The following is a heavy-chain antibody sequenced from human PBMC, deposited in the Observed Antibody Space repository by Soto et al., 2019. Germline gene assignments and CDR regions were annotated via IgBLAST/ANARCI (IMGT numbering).Heavy chain of an antibody. CDR3: ARTPYCSSTSCSERYGMDV. D-gene: IGHD2-2*01. CDR1: GGSISSYY. V-gene: IGHV4-59*01. CDR2: IYYSGST. J-gene: IGHJ6*02. Sequence: QVQLQESGPGLVKPSETLSLTCTVSGGSISSYYWSWIRQPPGKGLEWIGYIYYSGSTNYNPSLKSRVTISVDPSKNQFSLKLSSVTASDTAVYYCARTPYCSSTSCSERYGMDVWGQGTTVTVSS.